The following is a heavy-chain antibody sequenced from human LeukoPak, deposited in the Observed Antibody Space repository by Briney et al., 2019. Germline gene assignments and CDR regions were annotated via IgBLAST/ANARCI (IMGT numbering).Heavy chain of an antibody. CDR2: ISSSGSTI. V-gene: IGHV3-11*01. CDR1: GFTFSDYY. D-gene: IGHD6-6*01. Sequence: GGSLRLSCAASGFTFSDYYMSWIRQAQGKGLEWVSYISSSGSTIYYADSVKGRFTISRDNAKNSLYLQMNTLRAEDTAVYYRARDSLARPLGYWGQGTLVTVSS. J-gene: IGHJ4*02. CDR3: ARDSLARPLGY.